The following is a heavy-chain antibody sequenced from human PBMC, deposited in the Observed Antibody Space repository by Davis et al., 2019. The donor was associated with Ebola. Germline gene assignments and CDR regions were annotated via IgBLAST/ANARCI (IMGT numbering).Heavy chain of an antibody. CDR1: GGSINSDDYY. J-gene: IGHJ3*02. CDR3: ARGTISMLLFGPFDI. CDR2: IYYSGST. D-gene: IGHD3-10*01. Sequence: PSETLSLTCTVSGGSINSDDYYWSWIRQPPGKGLEWIGYIYYSGSTYYNPSLKSRITISVDTSKKQFSLNLSSVTAADTAVYYCARGTISMLLFGPFDIWSQGTMVTVSS. V-gene: IGHV4-30-4*01.